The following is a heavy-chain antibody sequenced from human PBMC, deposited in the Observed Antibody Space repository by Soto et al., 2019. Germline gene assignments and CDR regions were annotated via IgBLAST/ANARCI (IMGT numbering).Heavy chain of an antibody. V-gene: IGHV4-39*01. CDR2: IYYSGSA. D-gene: IGHD2-2*01. J-gene: IGHJ5*01. CDR3: ARHSASIWFYS. CDR1: GRSISGSSYY. Sequence: QLQLQESGPGLVKPSETLSLTCTVSGRSISGSSYYWGWVRQPPGKGLEWIGSIYYSGSAYYNPSLKSRGTVSVDTAKSQCSLKVASVAAADTAVYYCARHSASIWFYSWGQRVLVTVSS.